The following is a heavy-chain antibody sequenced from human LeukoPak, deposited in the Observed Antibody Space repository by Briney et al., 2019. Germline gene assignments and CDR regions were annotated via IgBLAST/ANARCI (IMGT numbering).Heavy chain of an antibody. J-gene: IGHJ4*02. V-gene: IGHV4-59*01. D-gene: IGHD3-10*01. Sequence: PSETLSLTCTVSGGSISSYYWSWIRQPPGKGLEWIGYIYYSGSTNYNPSLKSRVTISVDTSKNQFSLKLSSVTAADTAVYYCARGARVVRGVIITSAPYYFDYWGQGTLVTVSS. CDR3: ARGARVVRGVIITSAPYYFDY. CDR1: GGSISSYY. CDR2: IYYSGST.